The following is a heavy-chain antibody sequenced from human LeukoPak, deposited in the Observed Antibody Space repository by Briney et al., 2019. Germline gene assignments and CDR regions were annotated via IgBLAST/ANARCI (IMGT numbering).Heavy chain of an antibody. Sequence: ASVKVSCKASGYTFTSYGISWVQQAPGQGLEWMGWISAYNGNTNYAQKLQGRVTMTTDTSTSTAYMELRSLRSDDTAVYYCARDLETGTAFDPWGQGTLVTVSS. D-gene: IGHD1-1*01. J-gene: IGHJ5*02. V-gene: IGHV1-18*01. CDR2: ISAYNGNT. CDR1: GYTFTSYG. CDR3: ARDLETGTAFDP.